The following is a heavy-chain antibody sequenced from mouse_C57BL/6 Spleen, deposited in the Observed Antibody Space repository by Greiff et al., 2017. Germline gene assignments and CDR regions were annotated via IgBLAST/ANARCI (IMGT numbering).Heavy chain of an antibody. CDR1: GYTFTSYW. J-gene: IGHJ3*01. CDR3: AVYYGNPAWFAY. CDR2: IHPNSGST. Sequence: QVQLQQPGAELVKPGASVKLSCKASGYTFTSYWMHWVKQWPGQGLEWIGMIHPNSGSTNYNEKFKSKATLTVDKSSSTAYMQLSSLTSEDSAVYYCAVYYGNPAWFAYWGQGTLVTVSA. D-gene: IGHD2-1*01. V-gene: IGHV1-64*01.